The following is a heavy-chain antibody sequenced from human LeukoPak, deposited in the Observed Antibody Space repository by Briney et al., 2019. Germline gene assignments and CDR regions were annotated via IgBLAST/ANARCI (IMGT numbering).Heavy chain of an antibody. CDR3: AHSNSARYPLYFQN. CDR2: IYWDDDK. V-gene: IGHV2-5*02. Sequence: ESGPTLVKPTQTLTLTCTFSGFSLSTSGVSVGWIRQPPGKALEWLALIYWDDDKRYSLSLKSKLTITKDTSKNQVVLTMTNMDPVDTATYYCAHSNSARYPLYFQNWGQGTLVTVSS. CDR1: GFSLSTSGVS. D-gene: IGHD1-26*01. J-gene: IGHJ1*01.